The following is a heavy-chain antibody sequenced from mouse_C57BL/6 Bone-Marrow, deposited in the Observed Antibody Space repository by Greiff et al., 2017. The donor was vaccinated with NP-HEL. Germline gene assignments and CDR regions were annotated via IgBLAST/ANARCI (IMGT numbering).Heavy chain of an antibody. J-gene: IGHJ2*01. V-gene: IGHV1-69*01. Sequence: VQLQQPGAELVMPGASVKLSCKASGYTFTSYWMHWVKQRPGQGLEWIGEIDPSDSYTNYNQKFKGKSTLTVDKSSSTAYMQLSSLTSEDSAVYYCARRRGYYGSDYWGQGTTLTVSS. CDR3: ARRRGYYGSDY. D-gene: IGHD1-1*01. CDR1: GYTFTSYW. CDR2: IDPSDSYT.